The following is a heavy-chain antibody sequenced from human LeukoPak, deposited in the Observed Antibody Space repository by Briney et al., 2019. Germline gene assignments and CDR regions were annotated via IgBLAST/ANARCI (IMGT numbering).Heavy chain of an antibody. CDR1: GYTYTSYG. CDR2: ISAYNGNT. V-gene: IGHV1-18*01. Sequence: GASVKVSCKASGYTYTSYGISWVRQAPGQGLEWMGWISAYNGNTNYAQKLQGRVTMTTDTSTSTAYMELRSLRSDDTAVYYCARALLDLSSGYYRYYFDYWGQGTLVTVSS. D-gene: IGHD3-3*01. CDR3: ARALLDLSSGYYRYYFDY. J-gene: IGHJ4*02.